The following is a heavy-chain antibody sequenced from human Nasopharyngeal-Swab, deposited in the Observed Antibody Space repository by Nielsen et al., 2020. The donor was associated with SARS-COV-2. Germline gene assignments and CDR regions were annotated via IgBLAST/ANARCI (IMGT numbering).Heavy chain of an antibody. CDR3: AKLYCAKAAAGPLDY. CDR2: ISGSGGST. D-gene: IGHD6-13*01. J-gene: IGHJ4*02. Sequence: VRQMPGKGLEWVSAISGSGGSTYYADSVKGRFTISRDNSKNTLYLQMNSLRAEDTAVYYCAKLYCAKAAAGPLDYWGQGTLVTVSS. V-gene: IGHV3-23*01.